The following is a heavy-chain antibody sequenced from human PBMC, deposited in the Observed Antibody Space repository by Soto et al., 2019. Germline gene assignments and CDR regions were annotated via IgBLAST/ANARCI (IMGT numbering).Heavy chain of an antibody. J-gene: IGHJ5*02. CDR3: AKGADWNWFDP. Sequence: EVRLLESGGGLVQPGGSLRLSCAASGFTFSSYAMSWVRQAPGKGLEWVSGISGSDGSTYYADSVKGRFTIFRYDSKNTLYLQMNSLRAEDTALYYCAKGADWNWFDPWGQGTLVTVSS. CDR2: ISGSDGST. D-gene: IGHD3-9*01. CDR1: GFTFSSYA. V-gene: IGHV3-23*01.